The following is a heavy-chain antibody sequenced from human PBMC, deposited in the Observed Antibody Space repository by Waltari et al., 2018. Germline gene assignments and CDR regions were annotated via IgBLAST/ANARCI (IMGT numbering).Heavy chain of an antibody. D-gene: IGHD1-26*01. CDR2: ISYDGSNK. CDR1: GFTFSNYG. Sequence: QVHLVESGGGVVQPGRSQRLSCAASGFTFSNYGMPWVRQAPGKGLEWVALISYDGSNKYYADSVKGRFTISRDNSKNTLYLQMNSLRVEDTAAYYCAKDGVGTSWLNYNYYYMDVWGKGTTVSVSS. V-gene: IGHV3-30*18. CDR3: AKDGVGTSWLNYNYYYMDV. J-gene: IGHJ6*03.